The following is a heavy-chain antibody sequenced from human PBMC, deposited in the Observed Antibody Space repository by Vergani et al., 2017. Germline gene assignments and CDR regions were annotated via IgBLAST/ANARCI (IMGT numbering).Heavy chain of an antibody. D-gene: IGHD2-2*01. V-gene: IGHV3-15*01. CDR2: IKSKTDGGTT. CDR1: GFPFRNAW. CDR3: NIQPPEKGQIVVVPAAMVGRVS. Sequence: EVQLVESGGGLVKPGGSLRLSCAASGFPFRNAWMSWVRQAPGKGLEWVGRIKSKTDGGTTDYAAPVKGRFTISRDDSKNTLYLQMNSLKTEDTAVYYCNIQPPEKGQIVVVPAAMVGRVSWGQGTLVTVSS. J-gene: IGHJ5*02.